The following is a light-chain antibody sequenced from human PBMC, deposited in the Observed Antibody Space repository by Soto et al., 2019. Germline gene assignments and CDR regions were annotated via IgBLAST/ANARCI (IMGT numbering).Light chain of an antibody. V-gene: IGKV1-9*01. CDR2: AAS. CDR3: QHSYNTPRT. CDR1: QAITGY. Sequence: IQLTQSPSSLSASVGDRVTITCRASQAITGYVAWYQQNPGQAPKLLIYAASTLQSGVPSRFSGSGSGTDFTLTISTLHPADFATYFCQHSYNTPRTFGQGTRVDIK. J-gene: IGKJ1*01.